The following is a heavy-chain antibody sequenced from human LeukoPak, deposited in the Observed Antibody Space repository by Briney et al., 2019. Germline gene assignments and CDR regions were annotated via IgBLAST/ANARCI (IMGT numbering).Heavy chain of an antibody. V-gene: IGHV4-39*07. CDR1: GGSISSSSYY. D-gene: IGHD1-26*01. Sequence: PSETLSLTCTVSGGSISSSSYYWGWIRQPPGKGLEWIGSIYYSGSTYYNPSLKSRVTISVDTSKNQFSLKLSSVTVADTAVHYCARVSGSYPDDAFDIWGQGTMVTVSS. J-gene: IGHJ3*02. CDR2: IYYSGST. CDR3: ARVSGSYPDDAFDI.